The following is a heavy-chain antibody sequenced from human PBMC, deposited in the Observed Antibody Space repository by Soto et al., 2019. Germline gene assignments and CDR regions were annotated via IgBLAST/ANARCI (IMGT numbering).Heavy chain of an antibody. CDR3: AKEDYGSGSYYE. CDR2: ISYDGSNK. D-gene: IGHD3-10*01. V-gene: IGHV3-30*18. J-gene: IGHJ4*02. CDR1: GFTFSSYG. Sequence: QVQLVESGGGVVQPGRSLRLSYAASGFTFSSYGMHWVRQAPGKGLEWVAVISYDGSNKYYADSVKGRFTISRDNSKNTLYLKMNSLRAEDTAVYYCAKEDYGSGSYYEWGQGTLVTVSS.